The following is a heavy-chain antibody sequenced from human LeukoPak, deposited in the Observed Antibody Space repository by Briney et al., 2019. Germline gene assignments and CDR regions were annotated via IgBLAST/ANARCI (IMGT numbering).Heavy chain of an antibody. D-gene: IGHD3-9*01. Sequence: TSETLSLTCTVSGGSISSYYWSWIRQPPGKGLEWIGYIYYSGSTNYNPSLKSRVTISVDTSKNQFSLKLSSVTAADTVLYYCARRDYDILTGYMGFDYWGQGTLVTVSS. CDR2: IYYSGST. CDR3: ARRDYDILTGYMGFDY. CDR1: GGSISSYY. J-gene: IGHJ4*02. V-gene: IGHV4-59*08.